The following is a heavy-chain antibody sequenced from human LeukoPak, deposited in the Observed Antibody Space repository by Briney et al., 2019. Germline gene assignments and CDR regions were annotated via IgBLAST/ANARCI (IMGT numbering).Heavy chain of an antibody. Sequence: PETLSLTCTVSGGSISSYYWSWIRQPPGKGLEWIGYIYYSGSTNYNPSLKSRVTISVDTSKNQLSLKLSSVTAADTAVYYCARDRGYSYGIDYWGQGTLVTVSS. V-gene: IGHV4-59*01. CDR1: GGSISSYY. CDR2: IYYSGST. CDR3: ARDRGYSYGIDY. J-gene: IGHJ4*02. D-gene: IGHD5-18*01.